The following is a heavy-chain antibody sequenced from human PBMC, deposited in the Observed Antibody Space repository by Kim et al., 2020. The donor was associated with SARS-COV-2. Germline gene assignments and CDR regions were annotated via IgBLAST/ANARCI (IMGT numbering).Heavy chain of an antibody. CDR2: FDPEDGET. CDR3: ATDSDFWSGHDAFDI. Sequence: ASVKVSCKVSGYTLTELSMHWVRQAPGKGLEWMGGFDPEDGETIYAQKFQGRVTMTEDTSTDTAYMELSSLRSEDTAVYYCATDSDFWSGHDAFDIWGQGTMVTVSS. CDR1: GYTLTELS. J-gene: IGHJ3*02. V-gene: IGHV1-24*01. D-gene: IGHD3-3*01.